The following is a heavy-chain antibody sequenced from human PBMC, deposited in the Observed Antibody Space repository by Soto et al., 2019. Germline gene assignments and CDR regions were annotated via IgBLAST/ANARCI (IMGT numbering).Heavy chain of an antibody. CDR3: AKGPNWNYYFDY. D-gene: IGHD1-7*01. CDR2: ISGSGGST. V-gene: IGHV3-23*01. CDR1: GFTFSSYA. J-gene: IGHJ4*02. Sequence: PWGSLRLSCAASGFTFSSYAMSWVSQAPGKGLEWVSAISGSGGSTYYADSVKGRFTISRDNSKNTLYLQMNSLRAEDTAVYYCAKGPNWNYYFDYWGQGTLVTVSS.